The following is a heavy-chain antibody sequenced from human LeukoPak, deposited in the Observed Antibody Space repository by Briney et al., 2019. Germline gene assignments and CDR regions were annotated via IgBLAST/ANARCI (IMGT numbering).Heavy chain of an antibody. CDR2: INHSGSA. J-gene: IGHJ6*02. V-gene: IGHV4-34*01. CDR3: ARGSRTSFRGGYCSSTSCHINYYYYGMDV. CDR1: GGSFSGYY. Sequence: SETLSLTCAVYGGSFSGYYWSWIRQPPGKGLEWIGEINHSGSANYNPSLKSRVIISVDTSKNQFSLKLSSVAAADTAVYYCARGSRTSFRGGYCSSTSCHINYYYYGMDVWGQGTTVTVSS. D-gene: IGHD2-2*01.